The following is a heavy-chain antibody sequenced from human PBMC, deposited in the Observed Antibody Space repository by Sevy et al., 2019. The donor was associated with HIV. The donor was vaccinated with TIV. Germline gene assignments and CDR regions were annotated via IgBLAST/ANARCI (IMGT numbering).Heavy chain of an antibody. CDR1: GGSFSGYY. Sequence: SETLSLTCAVYGGSFSGYYWSWIRQPPGKGLEWIGEINHSGSTNYNPSLKSRVTISVDTSKNQFSLKLSSVTAADTAVYYCARDCSSTSCYEGYYYGMDAWGQGTTVTVSS. D-gene: IGHD2-2*01. V-gene: IGHV4-34*01. CDR3: ARDCSSTSCYEGYYYGMDA. CDR2: INHSGST. J-gene: IGHJ6*02.